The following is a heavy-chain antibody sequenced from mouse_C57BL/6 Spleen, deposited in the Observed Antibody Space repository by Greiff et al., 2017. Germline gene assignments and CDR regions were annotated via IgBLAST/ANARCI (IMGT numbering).Heavy chain of an antibody. Sequence: QVQLKESGAELVKPGASVKLSCKASGYTFTSYWMHWVKQRPGQGLEWIGMIHPNSGSTNYNEKFKSKATLTVDKSSSTAYMQLSSLTSEDSAVYYCARHYDGWDYWGQGTSVTVSS. CDR1: GYTFTSYW. J-gene: IGHJ4*01. CDR3: ARHYDGWDY. V-gene: IGHV1-64*01. CDR2: IHPNSGST. D-gene: IGHD2-3*01.